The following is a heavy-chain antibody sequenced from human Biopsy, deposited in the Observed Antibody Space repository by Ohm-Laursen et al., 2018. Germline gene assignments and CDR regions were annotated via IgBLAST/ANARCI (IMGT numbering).Heavy chain of an antibody. CDR2: LIPSSGKT. Sequence: GASVKVSCKASGYMFSTYDVNWVRQARGQGLEWMGWLIPSSGKTGYAQRFQGRVTLTMDTSISTAYMELSSLRSEDTAVYFGARGYSRRVSIFEASIYLFDTWGQGTLVTVSS. CDR1: GYMFSTYD. J-gene: IGHJ5*02. CDR3: ARGYSRRVSIFEASIYLFDT. D-gene: IGHD6-6*01. V-gene: IGHV1-8*01.